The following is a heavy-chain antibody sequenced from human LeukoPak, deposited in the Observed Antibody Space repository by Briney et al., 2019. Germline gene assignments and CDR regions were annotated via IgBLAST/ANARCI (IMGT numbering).Heavy chain of an antibody. CDR1: GDSVSINSAA. Sequence: SPTLSLTFAISGDSVSINSAAWNWVRQCPSRGLEWLGRTYYRSKWYNDYAVSVKSRITINPDTSKNQFSLQLNSVTPEDTAVYYCARGGAAAGNFDYWGQGTLVTVSS. D-gene: IGHD6-13*01. CDR3: ARGGAAAGNFDY. CDR2: TYYRSKWYN. J-gene: IGHJ4*02. V-gene: IGHV6-1*01.